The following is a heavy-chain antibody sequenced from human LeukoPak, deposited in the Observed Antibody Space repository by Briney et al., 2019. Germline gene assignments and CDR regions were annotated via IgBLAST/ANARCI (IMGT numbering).Heavy chain of an antibody. J-gene: IGHJ4*02. Sequence: ASVKVSCKASGYRFTSYGISWVRQAPGQGLEWWGWSSGYNGNTNYAQKLQGRVTMTTDTSTSTAYMELRSLRSDDTAVYYCAREYCSTTRCYMADYWGQGTLVTVSS. D-gene: IGHD2-2*01. CDR1: GYRFTSYG. CDR2: SSGYNGNT. CDR3: AREYCSTTRCYMADY. V-gene: IGHV1-18*01.